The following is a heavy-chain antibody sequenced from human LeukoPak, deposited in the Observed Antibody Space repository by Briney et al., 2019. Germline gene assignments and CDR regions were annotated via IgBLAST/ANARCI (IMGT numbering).Heavy chain of an antibody. V-gene: IGHV1-69*13. J-gene: IGHJ4*02. D-gene: IGHD5-18*01. Sequence: SVKVSCKASGGTFSSYAITWVRQAPGQGLEWMGGIIPIFGAPNYAQKFQGRVTITADESTSTAYMELSSLRSEDTAVYYCARVSIRKMVIDYWGQGTLVTVSS. CDR1: GGTFSSYA. CDR3: ARVSIRKMVIDY. CDR2: IIPIFGAP.